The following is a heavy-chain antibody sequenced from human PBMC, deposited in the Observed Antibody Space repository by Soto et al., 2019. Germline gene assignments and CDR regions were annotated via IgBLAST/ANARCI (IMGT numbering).Heavy chain of an antibody. J-gene: IGHJ5*02. CDR3: ARVRDWLDP. CDR2: IAHSGYT. V-gene: IGHV4-34*01. Sequence: PXETLSLTCAVDGGSFSGYYWNWIRQPPGKGLEWIGEIAHSGYTNYHPSLKSRVPISVDTSKNQFSLRLTSVTAADTAVYYCARVRDWLDPWGKGTLVTVS. CDR1: GGSFSGYY. D-gene: IGHD3-3*01.